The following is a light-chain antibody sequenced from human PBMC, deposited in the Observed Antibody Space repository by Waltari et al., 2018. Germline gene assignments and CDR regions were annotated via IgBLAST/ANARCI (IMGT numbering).Light chain of an antibody. J-gene: IGLJ3*02. V-gene: IGLV4-69*01. CDR3: QTGGHGTWV. Sequence: LVLTQSPSASASLGAPVKTTCTLRRGYSSNVIRWLQQQPWKGPRYLMKVLREGSHRMGDDIPARFPSSNSGTEYYLTITSLQSEDGADYYCQTGGHGTWVFGGGTKLTVL. CDR2: VLREGSH. CDR1: RGYSSNV.